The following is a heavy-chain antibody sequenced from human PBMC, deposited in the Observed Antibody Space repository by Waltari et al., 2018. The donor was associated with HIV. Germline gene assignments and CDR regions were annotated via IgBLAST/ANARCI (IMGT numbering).Heavy chain of an antibody. V-gene: IGHV3-30*18. J-gene: IGHJ6*02. CDR3: AKDLIVAWLVPYYYYGMDV. Sequence: QVQLVESGGGVVQPGRSLRLSCAASGFTFSSYGMHWVRQAPGKGLEWVAVISYDGSNKYYADSVKGRFTISRDNSKNTLYLQMNSLRAEDTAVYYCAKDLIVAWLVPYYYYGMDVWGQGTTVTVSS. CDR2: ISYDGSNK. CDR1: GFTFSSYG. D-gene: IGHD6-19*01.